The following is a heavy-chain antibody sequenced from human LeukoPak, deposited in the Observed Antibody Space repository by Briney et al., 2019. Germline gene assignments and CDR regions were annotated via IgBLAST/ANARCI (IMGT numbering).Heavy chain of an antibody. Sequence: GASVKVSCKASGGTFSSYTISWVRQAPGQGLEWMGRIIPILGIANYAQKFQGRVTITADKSTSTAYMGLSSLRSEDTTVYYCARAPYDFWSGYELHEGLFDYWGQGTLVTVSS. CDR3: ARAPYDFWSGYELHEGLFDY. CDR2: IIPILGIA. D-gene: IGHD3-3*01. J-gene: IGHJ4*02. V-gene: IGHV1-69*02. CDR1: GGTFSSYT.